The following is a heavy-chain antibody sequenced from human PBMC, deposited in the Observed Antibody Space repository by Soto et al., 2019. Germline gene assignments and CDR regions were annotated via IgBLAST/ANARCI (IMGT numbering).Heavy chain of an antibody. Sequence: PSETLSLTCTVSGGSISSSSYYWGWIRQPPGKGLEWIGSIYYSGSTYYNPSLKSRDTISVDTSKNQFSLKLSSVTAADTAVYYCARRYEDIVVVPAAQPPYYYYYYYMDVWGKGTTVTVSS. V-gene: IGHV4-39*01. D-gene: IGHD2-2*01. CDR3: ARRYEDIVVVPAAQPPYYYYYYYMDV. J-gene: IGHJ6*03. CDR1: GGSISSSSYY. CDR2: IYYSGST.